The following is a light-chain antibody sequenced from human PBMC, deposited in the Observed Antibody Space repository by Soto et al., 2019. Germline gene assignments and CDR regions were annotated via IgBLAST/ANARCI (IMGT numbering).Light chain of an antibody. J-gene: IGKJ5*01. V-gene: IGKV3-15*01. CDR1: QSVSNN. CDR3: QQYNNWHLT. Sequence: EIVMTQSPTLSVSPGEGATLSCRASQSVSNNLAWYQQKPGQAPRLLIYAASTRATGIPARFSGSGSGTEFSLTMSSLLSEDFAVYYCQQYNNWHLTFGQGTLLEI. CDR2: AAS.